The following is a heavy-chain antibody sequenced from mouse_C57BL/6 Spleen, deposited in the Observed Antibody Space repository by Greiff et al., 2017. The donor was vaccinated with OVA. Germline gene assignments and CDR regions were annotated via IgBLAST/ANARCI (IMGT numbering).Heavy chain of an antibody. CDR2: ISSGSSTI. CDR3: AFTTEYYFDY. CDR1: GFTFSDYG. Sequence: EVKLMESGGGLVKPGGSLKLSCAASGFTFSDYGMHWVRQAPEKGLEWVAYISSGSSTIYYADTVKGRFTISRDNAKNTLFLQMTSLRSEDTAMYYCAFTTEYYFDYWGQGTTLTVSS. V-gene: IGHV5-17*01. D-gene: IGHD1-1*01. J-gene: IGHJ2*01.